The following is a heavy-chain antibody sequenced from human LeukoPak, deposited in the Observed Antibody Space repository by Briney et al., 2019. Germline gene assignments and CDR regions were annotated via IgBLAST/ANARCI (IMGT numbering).Heavy chain of an antibody. J-gene: IGHJ4*02. CDR3: AKERSGGWPFDY. Sequence: GGSLRLSCAASGFTFSSHAMHWVRQAPGEGLKWVAVISHDGGYQDYADSVKGRFTISRDNPRNTLYLQMNSLRAEDTAIYYCAKERSGGWPFDYWGQGTLVTVSS. V-gene: IGHV3-30-3*01. CDR1: GFTFSSHA. D-gene: IGHD6-19*01. CDR2: ISHDGGYQ.